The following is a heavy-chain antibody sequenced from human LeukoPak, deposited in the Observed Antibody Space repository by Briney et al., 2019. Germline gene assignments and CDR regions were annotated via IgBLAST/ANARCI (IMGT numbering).Heavy chain of an antibody. D-gene: IGHD6-19*01. CDR1: GFTFSSYA. CDR2: ISGSGGST. J-gene: IGHJ4*02. CDR3: ANGEKGAVAVPFDY. V-gene: IGHV3-23*01. Sequence: GGSLRLSCAASGFTFSSYAMSWVRQAPGKGLEWVSAISGSGGSTYYADSVKGRFTISRDNSKNTLYLQMNSLRAEDTAVYYCANGEKGAVAVPFDYWGQGTLVTVSS.